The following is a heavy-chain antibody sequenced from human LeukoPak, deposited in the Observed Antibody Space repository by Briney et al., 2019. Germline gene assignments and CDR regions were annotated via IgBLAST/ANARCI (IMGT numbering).Heavy chain of an antibody. D-gene: IGHD5-12*01. CDR2: IHYSGST. Sequence: SETLSLTCTVSGGSISSYYWSWIRQPPGKGQEWIGYIHYSGSTHYNPSLKSRVTISVDTSKNQVSLKLRSVTAADTAVYYCARTTEGYAGGPGYSYYYYMDVWGKGTTVTISS. V-gene: IGHV4-59*01. J-gene: IGHJ6*03. CDR1: GGSISSYY. CDR3: ARTTEGYAGGPGYSYYYYMDV.